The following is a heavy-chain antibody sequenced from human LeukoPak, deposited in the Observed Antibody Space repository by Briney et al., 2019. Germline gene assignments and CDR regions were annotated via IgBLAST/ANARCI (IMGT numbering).Heavy chain of an antibody. J-gene: IGHJ4*02. CDR1: GFTFSNFW. Sequence: PGGSLRLSCAASGFTFSNFWMHWVRQAPGKGLEWVSSISGSGGSTHYADSVKGRFTISRDKTKNTLYLQMNSLRAEDTAVYYCAKSAYYDASGYYREYYFDYWGQGTLVTVSS. D-gene: IGHD3-22*01. CDR3: AKSAYYDASGYYREYYFDY. CDR2: ISGSGGST. V-gene: IGHV3-23*01.